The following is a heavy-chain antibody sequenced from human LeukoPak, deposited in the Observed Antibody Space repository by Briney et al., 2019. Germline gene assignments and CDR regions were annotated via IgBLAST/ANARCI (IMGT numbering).Heavy chain of an antibody. V-gene: IGHV4-39*01. CDR1: GGSISSSSYY. D-gene: IGHD6-6*01. CDR3: ARHPLAARGTRVYYFYYMDV. J-gene: IGHJ6*03. CDR2: IYYSGST. Sequence: PSETLSLTCTVSGGSISSSSYYWGWIRQPPGKGLEWIGSIYYSGSTYYNPSLKSRVTISVDTSKNQFSLKLSSVTAADTAVYYCARHPLAARGTRVYYFYYMDVWGNGTTVTVSS.